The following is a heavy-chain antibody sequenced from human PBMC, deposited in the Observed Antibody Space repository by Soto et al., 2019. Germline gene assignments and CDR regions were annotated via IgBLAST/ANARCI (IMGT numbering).Heavy chain of an antibody. CDR3: ASRNYFDY. CDR2: IYYSGST. CDR1: GGSISSSSCY. V-gene: IGHV4-39*01. J-gene: IGHJ4*02. Sequence: QLQLQESGPGLVKPSETLSLTCTVSGGSISSSSCYWGWIRQPPGKGLEGIGSIYYSGSTYYNPSIKSRVTITVDTSKNKCSLNLSSVAAADTAVYYCASRNYFDYWGQGTLVTVSS.